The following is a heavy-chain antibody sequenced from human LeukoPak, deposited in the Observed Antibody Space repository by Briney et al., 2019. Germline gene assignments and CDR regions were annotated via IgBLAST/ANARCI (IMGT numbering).Heavy chain of an antibody. CDR1: GDSISSYY. J-gene: IGHJ5*02. Sequence: PSETLSLTCTVSGDSISSYYWSWIRQPPGKGLEWIGYIYYSGSTKYNPSLKSRVTMSVDTSKNQFSLKVTSVTAADTAVYYCARTNYGDYNWFDPWGQGTLVTVSS. V-gene: IGHV4-59*01. D-gene: IGHD4-17*01. CDR2: IYYSGST. CDR3: ARTNYGDYNWFDP.